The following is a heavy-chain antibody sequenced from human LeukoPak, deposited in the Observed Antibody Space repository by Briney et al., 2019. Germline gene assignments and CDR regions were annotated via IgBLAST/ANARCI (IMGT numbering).Heavy chain of an antibody. J-gene: IGHJ3*01. CDR1: GFTFSSYA. CDR2: ISSGGDYI. CDR3: ASDTIGHDIFDF. V-gene: IGHV3-21*01. D-gene: IGHD3-22*01. Sequence: GGSLRLSCAASGFTFSSYAMSWVRQAPGKGLEWVSSISSGGDYIFYTASVQGRFTVSRDNAKSSLFLQMNSLRAEDTALYFCASDTIGHDIFDFWGRGTMVTVSS.